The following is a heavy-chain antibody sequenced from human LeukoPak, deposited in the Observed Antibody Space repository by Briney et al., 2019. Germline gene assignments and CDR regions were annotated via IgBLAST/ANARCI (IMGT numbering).Heavy chain of an antibody. D-gene: IGHD6-13*01. J-gene: IGHJ4*02. Sequence: TGGSLRLSCAASGFTFSNYAMHWVRQVPGKGLEWVAVISNDGNDKYNADSVKGRFTISRDNSKNMVYLQTNSLRVEDTAVYYCARDGDTAAAGYYFDSWGQGTLVTVSS. CDR1: GFTFSNYA. CDR3: ARDGDTAAAGYYFDS. CDR2: ISNDGNDK. V-gene: IGHV3-30-3*01.